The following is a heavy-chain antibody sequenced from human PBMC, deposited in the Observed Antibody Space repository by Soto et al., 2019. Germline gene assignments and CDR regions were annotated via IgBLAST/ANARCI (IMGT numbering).Heavy chain of an antibody. Sequence: SETLSLTCTVSGGSISSYYWSWIRQPPGKGLEWIGYIYYSGSTNYNPSLKSRVTISVDTSKNQFSLKLNSMTAAATAVYYCARHNYGWGSTYFDYGGQGTLVTVSS. CDR3: ARHNYGWGSTYFDY. CDR1: GGSISSYY. D-gene: IGHD3-16*01. CDR2: IYYSGST. J-gene: IGHJ4*02. V-gene: IGHV4-59*08.